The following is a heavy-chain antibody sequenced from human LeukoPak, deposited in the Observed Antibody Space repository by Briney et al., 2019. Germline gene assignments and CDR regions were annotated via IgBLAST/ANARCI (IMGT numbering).Heavy chain of an antibody. V-gene: IGHV3-7*03. CDR2: IKQDGSEK. J-gene: IGHJ4*02. CDR1: GFTFGDTW. Sequence: GRSLRLSCAASGFTFGDTWMNWARQVPGQGLEWVANIKQDGSEKFYVASVKGRFTISRDNGKSSLYLQMNSLRAEDTALYYCATSYDMGWLIGYWGQGTLVTVSS. D-gene: IGHD3/OR15-3a*01. CDR3: ATSYDMGWLIGY.